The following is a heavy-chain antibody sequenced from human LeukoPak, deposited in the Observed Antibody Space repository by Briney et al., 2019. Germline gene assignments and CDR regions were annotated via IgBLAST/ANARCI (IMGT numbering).Heavy chain of an antibody. J-gene: IGHJ4*02. Sequence: GASVKVSCKASGYIFSSYGISWVRQATGQGLEWMGWMNPNSGNTGYAQKFQGRVTITRNTSISTAYMELSSLRSEDTAVYYCARRGSSSWYVYFDYWGQGTLVTVSS. D-gene: IGHD6-13*01. CDR3: ARRGSSSWYVYFDY. CDR1: GYIFSSYG. CDR2: MNPNSGNT. V-gene: IGHV1-8*03.